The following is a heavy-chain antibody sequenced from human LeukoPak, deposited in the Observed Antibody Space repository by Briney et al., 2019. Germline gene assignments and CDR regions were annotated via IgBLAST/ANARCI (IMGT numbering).Heavy chain of an antibody. Sequence: SETLSLTCTVSGGSFSSGGYYWSWIRQHPGKGLEWIGYIYYSGSTYYNPSLKSRVTISVDTSKNQFSLKLSSVTAADTAVYYCARAGPRIIDYWGQGTLVTVSS. CDR1: GGSFSSGGYY. CDR2: IYYSGST. CDR3: ARAGPRIIDY. D-gene: IGHD2-15*01. V-gene: IGHV4-31*03. J-gene: IGHJ4*02.